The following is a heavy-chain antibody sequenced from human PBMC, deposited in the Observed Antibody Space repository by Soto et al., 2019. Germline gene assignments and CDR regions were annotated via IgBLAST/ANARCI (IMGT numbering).Heavy chain of an antibody. Sequence: PSETRSLTCTVSGGSISSYYWSWIRQPPGKGLEWIGYIYYSGSTNYNPSLKSRVTISVDTSKNQFSLKLSSVTAADTAVYYCARGYYDILTGYYVSRAFDYWGQGTLVTVSS. CDR3: ARGYYDILTGYYVSRAFDY. CDR1: GGSISSYY. V-gene: IGHV4-59*08. CDR2: IYYSGST. D-gene: IGHD3-9*01. J-gene: IGHJ4*02.